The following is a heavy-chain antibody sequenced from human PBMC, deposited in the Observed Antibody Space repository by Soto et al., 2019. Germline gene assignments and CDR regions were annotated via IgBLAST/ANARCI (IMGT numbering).Heavy chain of an antibody. V-gene: IGHV3-15*07. CDR1: GFTFSNAW. J-gene: IGHJ6*02. CDR3: TTARGGVAGPYYYYGMDV. D-gene: IGHD3-16*01. CDR2: IKSKTDGGTT. Sequence: EVQLVESGGGLVKPGGSLRLSCAASGFTFSNAWMNWVRQAPGKGLEWVGRIKSKTDGGTTDYAAPVKGRFTISRDDSKNTLYLQMNRLKPEDTAVYYCTTARGGVAGPYYYYGMDVWGQGTTVTVSS.